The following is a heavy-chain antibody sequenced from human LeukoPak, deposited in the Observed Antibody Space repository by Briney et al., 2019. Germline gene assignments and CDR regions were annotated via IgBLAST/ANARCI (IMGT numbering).Heavy chain of an antibody. V-gene: IGHV3-11*01. CDR3: ARSINDYIWGSYRYI. Sequence: GGSLRLSCAGSGFIFSDYYMSWIRQAPGKGLEWISFISNDGGTLYYADSVKGRFTISRDNAKNSVFLQMSGLRAEDTAVYYCARSINDYIWGSYRYIWGQGTLVTVSS. J-gene: IGHJ4*02. CDR1: GFIFSDYY. CDR2: ISNDGGTL. D-gene: IGHD3-16*02.